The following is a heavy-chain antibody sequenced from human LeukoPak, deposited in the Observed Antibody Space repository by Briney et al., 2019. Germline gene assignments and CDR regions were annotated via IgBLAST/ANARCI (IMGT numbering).Heavy chain of an antibody. D-gene: IGHD6-13*01. Sequence: SETLSLTCTVSGGSFSSSSHSWGWIRQPPGKGLEWTGSIYYTGRTYYNPSLKSRVTISVDTSKNQFSLKLSSVTAAETAVYYCAQSLGSSNWIGNWFDPWGQGTLVTVSS. V-gene: IGHV4-39*01. CDR1: GGSFSSSSHS. CDR3: AQSLGSSNWIGNWFDP. CDR2: IYYTGRT. J-gene: IGHJ5*02.